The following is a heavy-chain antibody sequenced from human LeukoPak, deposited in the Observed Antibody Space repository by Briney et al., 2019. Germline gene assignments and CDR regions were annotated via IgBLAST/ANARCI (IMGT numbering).Heavy chain of an antibody. Sequence: SETLSLTCAAYGGSFSGYYWSWIRQPPGKGLEWIGEINHSGSTNYNPSLKSRVTISVDTSKNQFSLKLSSVTAADTAVYYCARRWELGYYYYGMDVWGQGTTVTVSS. CDR2: INHSGST. CDR1: GGSFSGYY. D-gene: IGHD1-26*01. J-gene: IGHJ6*02. CDR3: ARRWELGYYYYGMDV. V-gene: IGHV4-34*01.